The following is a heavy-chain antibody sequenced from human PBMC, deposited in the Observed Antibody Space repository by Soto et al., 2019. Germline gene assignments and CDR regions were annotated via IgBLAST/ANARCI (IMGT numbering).Heavy chain of an antibody. CDR1: GFTFSTYD. J-gene: IGHJ6*02. CDR3: ASRIVGATNYYYYGMDV. V-gene: IGHV3-13*05. Sequence: LRLSCAASGFTFSTYDMHWVRQATGKGLEWVSAIGAADDPYYSDSVKGRFTISRDNAKNSLYLQMNSLRAEDTAVYYCASRIVGATNYYYYGMDVWGQGTTVTVSS. D-gene: IGHD1-26*01. CDR2: IGAADDP.